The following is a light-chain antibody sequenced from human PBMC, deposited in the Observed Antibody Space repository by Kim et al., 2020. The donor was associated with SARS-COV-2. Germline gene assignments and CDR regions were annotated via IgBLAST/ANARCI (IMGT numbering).Light chain of an antibody. V-gene: IGLV6-57*03. J-gene: IGLJ2*01. Sequence: GKPVTTPSPRTSGNIADNDGQWYQQRPGSAPTIVIYEDSERPSGVPDRFSGSIDTSSSSASLTISGLKTEDEADYYCQSYDISNVIFGGGTQLTVL. CDR1: SGNIADND. CDR3: QSYDISNVI. CDR2: EDS.